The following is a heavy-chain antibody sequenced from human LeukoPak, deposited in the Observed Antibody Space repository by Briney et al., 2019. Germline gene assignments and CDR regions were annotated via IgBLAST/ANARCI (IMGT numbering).Heavy chain of an antibody. CDR1: GFTFSSYW. CDR2: MKQDGSEK. D-gene: IGHD1-26*01. Sequence: GGSLRLSCVVSGFTFSSYWMSWVRQAPGKGLEWVANMKQDGSEKYYVDSVKGRFTMSRDNAKNSLYLQMNSLRAEDTAVYYCARVQWELRGVGSYFEYWGQGALVTVSS. CDR3: ARVQWELRGVGSYFEY. V-gene: IGHV3-7*01. J-gene: IGHJ4*02.